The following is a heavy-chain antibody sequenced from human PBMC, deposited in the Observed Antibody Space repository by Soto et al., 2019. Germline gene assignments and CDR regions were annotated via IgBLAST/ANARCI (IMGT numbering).Heavy chain of an antibody. Sequence: PSETLSLTFTVSGGSISSGGYYWSWIRQHPVKGLEWIGYIYYSGSTYYNPSLKSRVTISVDTSKNQFSLKLSSVTAADTAVYYCARAGLDYYDSSGQKADYWYFDLWGRGTLVTVSS. D-gene: IGHD3-22*01. V-gene: IGHV4-31*03. J-gene: IGHJ2*01. CDR1: GGSISSGGYY. CDR3: ARAGLDYYDSSGQKADYWYFDL. CDR2: IYYSGST.